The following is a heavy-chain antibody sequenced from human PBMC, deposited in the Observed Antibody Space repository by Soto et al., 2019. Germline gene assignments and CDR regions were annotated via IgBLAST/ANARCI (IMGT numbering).Heavy chain of an antibody. J-gene: IGHJ3*02. V-gene: IGHV4-39*01. CDR2: IYYSGST. CDR3: ATTGQMGAFDI. CDR1: GGSISSSSYY. Sequence: QLQLQESGPGLVKPSETLSLTCTVSGGSISSSSYYWGWIRQPPGKGLEWIGSIYYSGSTYYNPSLKSRVTISVDTSKNQFSLKLSSVTAADTAVYYCATTGQMGAFDIWGQGTMVTVSS. D-gene: IGHD2-8*01.